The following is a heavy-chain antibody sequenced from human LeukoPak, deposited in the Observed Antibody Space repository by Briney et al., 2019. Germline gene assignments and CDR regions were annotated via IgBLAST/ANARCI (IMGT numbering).Heavy chain of an antibody. D-gene: IGHD4-17*01. J-gene: IGHJ4*02. Sequence: GGSLRLSCTASGLPFSHQWMTWVRQALGKGLEWVANISPDGSERGLVGSVGGRFTISRDNAKNSVYLQMNSLGPEDTAVYYCARDPAYGALDYWGQGTLVIVSS. CDR1: GLPFSHQW. V-gene: IGHV3-7*01. CDR2: ISPDGSER. CDR3: ARDPAYGALDY.